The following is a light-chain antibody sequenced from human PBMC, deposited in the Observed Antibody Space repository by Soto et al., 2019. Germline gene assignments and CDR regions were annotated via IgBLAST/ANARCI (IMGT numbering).Light chain of an antibody. V-gene: IGKV1-17*03. CDR3: LQLNSYLMYT. CDR1: QDISNY. CDR2: AAS. J-gene: IGKJ2*01. Sequence: DIQMTQSPSAMSASVGDRVTITCRASQDISNYLAWFQQKPGQVPKRLIYAASSLQSGVPSRFSGSGSGTEFTLTISSLQPEDFATYYCLQLNSYLMYTFGQGTKVDIK.